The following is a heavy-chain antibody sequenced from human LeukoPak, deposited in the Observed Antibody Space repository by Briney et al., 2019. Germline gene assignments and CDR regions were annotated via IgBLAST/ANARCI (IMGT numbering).Heavy chain of an antibody. CDR1: GGSISSGGYY. Sequence: SETLSLTCTVSGGSISSGGYYWSWIRQHPGKGLEWIGYIYYSGSTYYNPSLKSRITISVDTSKNQFSLKLSSVTAADTAVYYCARDKGEAFNIWGQGTMVTVSS. D-gene: IGHD3-10*01. J-gene: IGHJ3*02. CDR2: IYYSGST. V-gene: IGHV4-31*03. CDR3: ARDKGEAFNI.